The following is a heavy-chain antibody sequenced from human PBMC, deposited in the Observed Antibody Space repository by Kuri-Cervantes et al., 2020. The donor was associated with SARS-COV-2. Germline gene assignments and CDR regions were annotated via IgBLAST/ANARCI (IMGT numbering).Heavy chain of an antibody. CDR2: ISSSSSYI. D-gene: IGHD2-15*01. CDR1: GFTFSSYS. V-gene: IGHV3-21*01. Sequence: GGSLRLSCAASGFTFSSYSMNWVRQAPGKGLEWVSSISSSSSYIYYADSVKGRFTISRDNAKNSLYLQMNSLRAEDTAVYYCAGDCSGGSCHFDYWGQGTLVTVSS. J-gene: IGHJ4*02. CDR3: AGDCSGGSCHFDY.